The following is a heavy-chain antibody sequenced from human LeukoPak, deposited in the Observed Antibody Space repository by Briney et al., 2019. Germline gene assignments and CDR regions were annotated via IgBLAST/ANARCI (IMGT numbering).Heavy chain of an antibody. D-gene: IGHD3-10*01. CDR3: ARARPLWFGDYYMDV. Sequence: GGSLRLSCAASGFTVSSNYMSWVRQAPGKGLEWVSSISSSSSYIYYADSVKGRFTISRDNAKNSLYLQMNSLRAEDTAVYYCARARPLWFGDYYMDVWGKGTTVTVSS. J-gene: IGHJ6*03. V-gene: IGHV3-21*01. CDR1: GFTVSSNY. CDR2: ISSSSSYI.